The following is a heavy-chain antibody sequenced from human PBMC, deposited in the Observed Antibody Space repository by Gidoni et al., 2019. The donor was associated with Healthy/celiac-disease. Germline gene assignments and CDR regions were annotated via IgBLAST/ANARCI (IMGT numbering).Heavy chain of an antibody. CDR1: GFTFSNAW. J-gene: IGHJ3*02. V-gene: IGHV3-15*01. D-gene: IGHD1-20*01. CDR2: IKSKTDGGTT. Sequence: EVQLVESGGGLVKPGGSLRLSCAASGFTFSNAWMSWVRQAPGKGLEWVGRIKSKTDGGTTDYAAPVKGRFTISRDDSKNTLYLQMNSLKTEDTAVYYCTTGYTVSDAFDIWGQGTMVTVSS. CDR3: TTGYTVSDAFDI.